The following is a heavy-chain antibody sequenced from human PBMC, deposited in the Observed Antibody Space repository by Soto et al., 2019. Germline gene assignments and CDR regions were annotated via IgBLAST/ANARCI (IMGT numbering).Heavy chain of an antibody. CDR1: GYTFTSYG. D-gene: IGHD3-10*01. CDR2: ISTYNGNT. Sequence: QVQLVQSGAEVKKPGASVKVSCKASGYTFTSYGISWVRQAPGQGLEWMGWISTYNGNTKYAQKLQGRVTMTTDTSTSTAYFELRSLRSDDTALCYCAREMVRGVASDYWGQGTMVTVSS. CDR3: AREMVRGVASDY. J-gene: IGHJ4*02. V-gene: IGHV1-18*01.